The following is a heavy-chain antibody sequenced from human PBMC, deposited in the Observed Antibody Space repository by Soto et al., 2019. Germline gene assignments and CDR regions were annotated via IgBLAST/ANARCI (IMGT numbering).Heavy chain of an antibody. J-gene: IGHJ4*02. V-gene: IGHV3-53*01. D-gene: IGHD6-13*01. CDR2: IYSGGST. CDR3: AREGIAAFDY. CDR1: GFTVSSNF. Sequence: GESLKISCAASGFTVSSNFMTWVRQAPGKGLEWVSVIYSGGSTYYADSVKGRFTISRDNSKNTLYLQMNSLRAEDTAVYYCAREGIAAFDYWGQGTLVTVSS.